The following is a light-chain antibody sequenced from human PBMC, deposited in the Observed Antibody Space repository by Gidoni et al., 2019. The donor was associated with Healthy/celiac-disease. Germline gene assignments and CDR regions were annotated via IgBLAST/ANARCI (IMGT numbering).Light chain of an antibody. V-gene: IGKV3-11*01. CDR1: QSVSSY. CDR2: AAS. CDR3: QQRSNWPPYT. J-gene: IGKJ2*01. Sequence: EIVLTQSPATLSLSPGARATLSCRASQSVSSYLACYQQKPCQAPRLLIYAASNRATGIPARFSGSGSGTDFTITISSLEPEDLAVYYCQQRSNWPPYTFGQGTKLEIK.